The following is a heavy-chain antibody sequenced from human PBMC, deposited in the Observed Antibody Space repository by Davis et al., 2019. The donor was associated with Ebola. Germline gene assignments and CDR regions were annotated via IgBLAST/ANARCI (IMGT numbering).Heavy chain of an antibody. CDR1: GYTFTAYY. CDR2: INPNSGGT. V-gene: IGHV1-2*04. D-gene: IGHD2-15*01. CDR3: GRGGGIGYYGMDV. Sequence: ASVKVSCKASGYTFTAYYMHWVRQAPGQGLEWMGWINPNSGGTNYAQKFQGWVTMTRDTSISTAYMELSRLRSDDTAVYYCGRGGGIGYYGMDVWGQGTTVTVSS. J-gene: IGHJ6*02.